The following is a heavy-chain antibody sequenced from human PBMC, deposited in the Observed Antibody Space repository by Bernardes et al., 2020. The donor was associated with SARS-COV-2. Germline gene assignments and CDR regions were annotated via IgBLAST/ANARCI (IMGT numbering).Heavy chain of an antibody. D-gene: IGHD3-3*01. V-gene: IGHV4-39*01. J-gene: IGHJ5*02. CDR3: ARHFNKPPPNFWSGYRLENWFDP. Sequence: SETLSLTCTVSGGSISSSSYYWGWIRQPPGMGLEWIGSIYYSGSSYYNPSLKSRVTISVNTSKNQFSLKLSSVTAADTAVYYCARHFNKPPPNFWSGYRLENWFDPWGQGTLVTVSS. CDR1: GGSISSSSYY. CDR2: IYYSGSS.